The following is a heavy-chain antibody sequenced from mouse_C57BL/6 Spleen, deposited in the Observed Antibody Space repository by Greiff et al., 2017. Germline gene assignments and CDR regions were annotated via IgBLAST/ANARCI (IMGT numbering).Heavy chain of an antibody. V-gene: IGHV1-42*01. CDR1: GYSFTGYY. CDR2: INPSTGGT. J-gene: IGHJ3*01. Sequence: VQLKESGPELVKPGASVKISCKASGYSFTGYYMNWVKQSPEKSLEWIGEINPSTGGTTYNQKFKAKATLTVDKSSSTAYMQLKSLTSEDSAVYYCASGEAYWGQGTLVTVSA. CDR3: ASGEAY.